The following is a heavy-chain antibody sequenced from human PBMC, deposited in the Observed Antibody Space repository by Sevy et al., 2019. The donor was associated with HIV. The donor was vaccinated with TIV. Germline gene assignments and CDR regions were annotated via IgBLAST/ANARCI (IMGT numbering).Heavy chain of an antibody. J-gene: IGHJ4*02. D-gene: IGHD3-22*01. V-gene: IGHV3-33*01. Sequence: GGSLRLSCAASGFTVSNYGMHWVRQAPGKGLEWVAVIWNDGSNKYYADSVKGRFTIPRDNSKNTLYLQMNSLRAEDTAVYFCARGGDFNDRSAKRDFDYWGQGTLVTVSS. CDR3: ARGGDFNDRSAKRDFDY. CDR2: IWNDGSNK. CDR1: GFTVSNYG.